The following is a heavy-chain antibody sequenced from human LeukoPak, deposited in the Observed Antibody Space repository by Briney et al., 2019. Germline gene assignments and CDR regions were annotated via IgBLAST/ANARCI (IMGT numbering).Heavy chain of an antibody. D-gene: IGHD3-22*01. Sequence: SETLSLTCTVSGGSISSYYWSWIRQPPGKGLEWLGYIYYSGSTNYNPSLKSRVTISVDTSKNQFSLKLSSVTAADTAVYYCAREGGYFGNWSDPWGQGTLVTVSS. CDR3: AREGGYFGNWSDP. CDR2: IYYSGST. J-gene: IGHJ5*02. V-gene: IGHV4-59*01. CDR1: GGSISSYY.